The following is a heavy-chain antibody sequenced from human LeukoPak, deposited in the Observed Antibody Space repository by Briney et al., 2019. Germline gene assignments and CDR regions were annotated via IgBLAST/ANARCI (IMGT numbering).Heavy chain of an antibody. V-gene: IGHV3-7*05. D-gene: IGHD3-10*01. CDR2: INRDGSEK. Sequence: GGSLRLSCAASGFTLSSYWMSWVRQAPGKGLEWVANINRDGSEKYYVDSVKGRFTISRDNAKNSLYLQMNSLRAEDTAVYYCARVMLRGVHIDYWGQGTLVTVSS. J-gene: IGHJ4*02. CDR1: GFTLSSYW. CDR3: ARVMLRGVHIDY.